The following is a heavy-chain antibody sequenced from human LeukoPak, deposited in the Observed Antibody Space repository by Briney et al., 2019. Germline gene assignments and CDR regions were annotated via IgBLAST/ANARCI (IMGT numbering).Heavy chain of an antibody. CDR2: ISWNSGSI. D-gene: IGHD6-6*01. CDR1: GFTFDDYA. Sequence: GGSLRLSCAASGFTFDDYAMHWVRQAPGKGLEWVSGISWNSGSIGYADSVKGRFTISRDNAKNSLYLQMNSLRAEDMALYYCAKDLYSSSPHPANWFDPWGQGTLVTVSS. CDR3: AKDLYSSSPHPANWFDP. J-gene: IGHJ5*02. V-gene: IGHV3-9*03.